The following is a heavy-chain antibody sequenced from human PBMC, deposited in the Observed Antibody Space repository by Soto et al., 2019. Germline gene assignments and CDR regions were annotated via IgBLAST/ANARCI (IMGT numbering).Heavy chain of an antibody. D-gene: IGHD3-10*01. CDR3: VRSPANYYGSGSYFFDY. J-gene: IGHJ4*02. Sequence: SETLSLTCTISCGSISSRHYYWSWIRQPPGKGLEWIGYIYYSGNTNYNPSLKSRVTISVDTSKNQFSLKLSSVTAAATAVHYCVRSPANYYGSGSYFFDYWGQGTLVTVS. V-gene: IGHV4-31*03. CDR1: CGSISSRHYY. CDR2: IYYSGNT.